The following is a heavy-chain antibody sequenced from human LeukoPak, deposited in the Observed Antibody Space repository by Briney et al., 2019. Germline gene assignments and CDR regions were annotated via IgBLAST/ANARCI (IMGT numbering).Heavy chain of an antibody. D-gene: IGHD6-13*01. CDR1: GASIDSYY. J-gene: IGHJ5*02. CDR3: ASIAAAGMDWFDP. Sequence: SETLPLTCTISGASIDSYYWSWIRQPPGKGLEWIGYIYYSGTTNYNPSLKRRVTISVDTSKNQFSLKLSSVTAADTAVYYCASIAAAGMDWFDPWGQGTLVTVSS. V-gene: IGHV4-59*12. CDR2: IYYSGTT.